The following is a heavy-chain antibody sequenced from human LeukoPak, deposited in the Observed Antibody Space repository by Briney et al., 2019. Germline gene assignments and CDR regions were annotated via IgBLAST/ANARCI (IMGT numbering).Heavy chain of an antibody. J-gene: IGHJ5*02. D-gene: IGHD1-26*01. CDR3: ARGNGGSYDWFDP. CDR2: IIPIFGTA. CDR1: GGTFSSYA. Sequence: EASVKVSCKASGGTFSSYAISWVRQAPGQGPEWVGGIIPIFGTANYAQKFQGRVTITADESTSTAYMELSSLRSEDTAVYYCARGNGGSYDWFDPWGQGTLVTVSS. V-gene: IGHV1-69*13.